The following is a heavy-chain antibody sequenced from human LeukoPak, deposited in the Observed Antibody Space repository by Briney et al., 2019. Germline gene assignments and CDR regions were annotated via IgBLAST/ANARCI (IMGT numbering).Heavy chain of an antibody. CDR3: ARDRGAYLLDY. V-gene: IGHV3-30*04. D-gene: IGHD3-3*01. J-gene: IGHJ4*02. CDR1: GFTFSSYA. CDR2: ISYDGSNK. Sequence: GGSLRLSCAASGFTFSSYAMHWVRQAPGKGLEWVAVISYDGSNKYYADSVKGRFTISRDNSKNTLYLQMNSLRAEDTAVYYCARDRGAYLLDYWGQGTLVTVSS.